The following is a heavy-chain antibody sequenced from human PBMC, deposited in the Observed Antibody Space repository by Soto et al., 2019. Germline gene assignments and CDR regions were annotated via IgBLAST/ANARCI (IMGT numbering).Heavy chain of an antibody. Sequence: SETLSLTCAVYGGSFSGYYWSWIRQPPGKGLGWIGEINHSGSTNYNPSLNSRFTISVDTSKNQFSLKLSSVTAADTAVYYCATKHEAGYWFDPWGQGTLVTVSS. CDR1: GGSFSGYY. D-gene: IGHD6-13*01. CDR3: ATKHEAGYWFDP. J-gene: IGHJ5*02. CDR2: INHSGST. V-gene: IGHV4-34*01.